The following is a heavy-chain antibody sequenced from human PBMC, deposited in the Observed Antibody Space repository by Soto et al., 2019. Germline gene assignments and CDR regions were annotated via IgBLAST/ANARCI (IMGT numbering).Heavy chain of an antibody. J-gene: IGHJ2*01. CDR3: ARDPDGDYDRVGGYFDL. CDR2: IWYDGSNK. D-gene: IGHD4-17*01. V-gene: IGHV3-33*01. CDR1: GFTFSSYG. Sequence: QVQLVESGGGVVQPGRSLRLSCAASGFTFSSYGMHWVRQAPGKGLEWVAVIWYDGSNKYYADSVKGRFTISRDNSKNTLYLQMNSLRAEDTAVYYCARDPDGDYDRVGGYFDLWGRGTLVTVSS.